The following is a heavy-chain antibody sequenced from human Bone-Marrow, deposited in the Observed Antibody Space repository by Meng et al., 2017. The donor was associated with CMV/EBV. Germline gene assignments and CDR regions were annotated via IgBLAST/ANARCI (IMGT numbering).Heavy chain of an antibody. D-gene: IGHD1-14*01. J-gene: IGHJ6*02. Sequence: SVKVSCKASGFTFTSSAVQWVRQARGQRLEWIGWIVVGSGNTNYAQKFQERVTITRDMSTSTAYMELSSLRSEDTAVYYCAADSISNEYGMDVWGPGNTVNVS. CDR1: GFTFTSSA. CDR3: AADSISNEYGMDV. CDR2: IVVGSGNT. V-gene: IGHV1-58*01.